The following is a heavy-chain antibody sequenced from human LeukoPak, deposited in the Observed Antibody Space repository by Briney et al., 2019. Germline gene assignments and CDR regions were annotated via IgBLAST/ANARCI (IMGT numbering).Heavy chain of an antibody. D-gene: IGHD2-15*01. CDR2: ISVSGGTT. J-gene: IGHJ4*02. CDR3: AKGWTKYCTGGSCYSPLYYFDY. CDR1: GFTFTNYA. V-gene: IGHV3-23*01. Sequence: GGSLRLSCAASGFTFTNYAMSWVRQAPGKGLEWVSGISVSGGTTHYADSVKGRFTISRDNSKNTLYLQMNSLRAEDTAVYYCAKGWTKYCTGGSCYSPLYYFDYWGQGTLVTVSS.